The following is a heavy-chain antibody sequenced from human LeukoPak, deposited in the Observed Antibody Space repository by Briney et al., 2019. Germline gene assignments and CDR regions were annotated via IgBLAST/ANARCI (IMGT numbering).Heavy chain of an antibody. CDR2: ISGSGAST. CDR3: AKKAGDRSLYYYYMDV. CDR1: GFTFSSYA. Sequence: SGGSLGLSCAASGFTFSSYAMSWVRQAPGKGLEWVSGISGSGASTYYTYSVKGRFTISRDNSKNTPYLQMNSLRAEDTALYYCAKKAGDRSLYYYYMDVWGKGTTVTVSS. D-gene: IGHD3-16*01. J-gene: IGHJ6*03. V-gene: IGHV3-23*01.